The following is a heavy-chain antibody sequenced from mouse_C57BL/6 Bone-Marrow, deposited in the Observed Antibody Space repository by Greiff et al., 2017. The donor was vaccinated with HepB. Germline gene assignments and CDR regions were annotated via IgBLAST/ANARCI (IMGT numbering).Heavy chain of an antibody. CDR3: AREGGYYGYFDY. V-gene: IGHV1-55*01. J-gene: IGHJ2*01. CDR2: IYPGSGST. CDR1: GYTFTSYW. Sequence: QVQLKQPGAELVKPGASVKMSCKASGYTFTSYWITWVKQRPGQGLEWIGDIYPGSGSTNYNEKFKSKATLTVDTSSSTAYMQLSSLTSEDSAVYYCAREGGYYGYFDYWGQGTTLTVSS. D-gene: IGHD1-1*01.